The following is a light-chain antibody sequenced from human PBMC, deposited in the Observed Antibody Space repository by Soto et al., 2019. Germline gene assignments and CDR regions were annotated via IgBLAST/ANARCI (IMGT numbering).Light chain of an antibody. V-gene: IGKV4-1*01. CDR3: QQYDNSAWT. J-gene: IGKJ1*01. CDR2: GAS. CDR1: QSVLYSSNNKNY. Sequence: DIVMTQSPDSLAVSLGERATINCKSSQSVLYSSNNKNYLAWYQQKPGQAPRLLIYGASSRATGIPDRFSGSGSGTDFTLTISRLEPEDFAVYYCQQYDNSAWTFGQGTKVDIK.